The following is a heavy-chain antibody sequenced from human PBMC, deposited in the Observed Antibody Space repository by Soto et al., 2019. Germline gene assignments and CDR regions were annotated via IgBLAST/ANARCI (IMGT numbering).Heavy chain of an antibody. CDR3: ARHIYYYYYMDV. CDR2: IYYSGST. J-gene: IGHJ6*03. V-gene: IGHV4-59*08. Sequence: SETLSLTCTVSGGSISSYYWSWIRQPPGKGLEWIGYIYYSGSTNYNPSLKSRVTISVDTSKNQFSLKLSSVTAADTAVYYCARHIYYYYYMDVWGKGTTVTVSS. CDR1: GGSISSYY. D-gene: IGHD3-9*01.